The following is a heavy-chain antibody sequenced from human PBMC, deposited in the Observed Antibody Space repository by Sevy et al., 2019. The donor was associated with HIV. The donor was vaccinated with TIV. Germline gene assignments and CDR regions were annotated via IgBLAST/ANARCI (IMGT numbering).Heavy chain of an antibody. CDR2: VFYFGST. V-gene: IGHV4-61*01. CDR1: GASVSAANDY. CDR3: ARDQYYEIGTGLYAMDV. J-gene: IGHJ6*02. Sequence: SETLSLICSVSGASVSAANDYWSWIRQPPGKGLEWIGNVFYFGSTNYNPSLKSRVTISLDTSKKQFSLKLNSVTAADTAVYYCARDQYYEIGTGLYAMDVWGQGTTVTVSS. D-gene: IGHD3-9*01.